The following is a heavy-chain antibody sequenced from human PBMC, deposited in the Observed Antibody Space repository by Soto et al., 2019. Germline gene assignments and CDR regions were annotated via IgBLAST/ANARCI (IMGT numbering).Heavy chain of an antibody. J-gene: IGHJ5*02. V-gene: IGHV3-66*01. CDR3: ARDNDGAQFASSYNDL. D-gene: IGHD6-6*01. CDR2: IDSGGST. CDR1: GFSVSSSY. Sequence: GSLRLSCAASGFSVSSSYMNWVRQAPGKGLEWVSVIDSGGSTDHADSVKGRFTISTDNSKNTVFLQMNSLRAEDTAVYYCARDNDGAQFASSYNDLWGQGTLVTVSS.